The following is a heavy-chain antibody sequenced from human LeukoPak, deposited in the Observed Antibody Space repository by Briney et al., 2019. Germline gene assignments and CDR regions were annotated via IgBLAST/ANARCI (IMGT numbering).Heavy chain of an antibody. CDR3: ARLCSGDTCSSYFDY. CDR2: IYHSGDT. J-gene: IGHJ4*02. CDR1: RDSISSGNW. Sequence: PSETLSLTCAVSRDSISSGNWWSWVRQPPGKGLEWIGQIYHSGDTNYNPSLKSRVTISVDKSKHQFSLNLNSVTAADTAVYYCARLCSGDTCSSYFDYWGQGTLVTVSS. V-gene: IGHV4-4*02. D-gene: IGHD2-15*01.